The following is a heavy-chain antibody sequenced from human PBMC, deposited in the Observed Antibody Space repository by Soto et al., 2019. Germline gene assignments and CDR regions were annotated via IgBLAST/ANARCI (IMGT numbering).Heavy chain of an antibody. CDR1: GDSISTVDYF. J-gene: IGHJ5*01. Sequence: SETLSLTCSVSGDSISTVDYFWAWLPQPPGQALEYIGYIYKSTTTYYNPPFESRVAISLDTSKSQFSLNVTSVTAADTAVYFCARGRYCLTGRCFPNWFDSWGQGTLVTVSS. D-gene: IGHD2-15*01. V-gene: IGHV4-30-4*01. CDR3: ARGRYCLTGRCFPNWFDS. CDR2: IYKSTTT.